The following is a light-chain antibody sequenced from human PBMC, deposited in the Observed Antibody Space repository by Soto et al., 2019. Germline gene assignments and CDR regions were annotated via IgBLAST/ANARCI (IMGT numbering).Light chain of an antibody. CDR2: EVS. Sequence: QSALTQPASVSGSPGQSITISCTGNSSDVGGYNYVSWYQQHPGKAPKLMIYEVSNRPSGVSNRFSGSKSGNTASLTISGLQAEDEADYYCSSYTSSSPHVFGTGTKLTVL. V-gene: IGLV2-14*01. CDR1: SSDVGGYNY. CDR3: SSYTSSSPHV. J-gene: IGLJ1*01.